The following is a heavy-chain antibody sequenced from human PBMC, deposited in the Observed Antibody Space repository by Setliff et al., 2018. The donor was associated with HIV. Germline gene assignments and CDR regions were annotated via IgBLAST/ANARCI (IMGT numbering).Heavy chain of an antibody. CDR3: ARDRYAGEIDY. D-gene: IGHD3-10*01. V-gene: IGHV4-39*07. J-gene: IGHJ4*02. CDR2: IYYSGTT. CDR1: GASVNSNNYY. Sequence: ASETLSLTCTVSGASVNSNNYYCGWIRQPPGKGLEWIASIYYSGTTYYNPSLKSRVTRSVDTSKNQFSLKLSSVTAADTAVYYCARDRYAGEIDYWGQGTLVTVSS.